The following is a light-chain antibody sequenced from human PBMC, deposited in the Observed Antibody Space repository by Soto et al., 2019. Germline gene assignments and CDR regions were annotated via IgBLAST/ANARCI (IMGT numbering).Light chain of an antibody. J-gene: IGLJ1*01. CDR1: SSDVGSYNY. CDR3: SSYTSSTTLV. CDR2: EVS. Sequence: QSALTQPASVSGSPGQSITISCTGTSSDVGSYNYVSWYQQHPGKAPKLTIYEVSNRPSGVSNRFSGSKSGNTASLTISGLQAEDEADYYCSSYTSSTTLVFGTGTKVTVL. V-gene: IGLV2-14*01.